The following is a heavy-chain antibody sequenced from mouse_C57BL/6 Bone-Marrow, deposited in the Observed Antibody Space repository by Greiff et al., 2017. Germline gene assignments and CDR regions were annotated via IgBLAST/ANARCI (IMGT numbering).Heavy chain of an antibody. CDR3: ARARLRYWYFDV. Sequence: EVQLQASGGCLVKPGGSLKLSCAASGFTFSSYAMSWVRQTPEKRLEWVATISDGGSYTYYPDNVKGRFTISRDNAKNNLYLQMSHLKSEDTAMYYCARARLRYWYFDVWGTGTTVTVSS. V-gene: IGHV5-4*01. J-gene: IGHJ1*03. D-gene: IGHD2-4*01. CDR1: GFTFSSYA. CDR2: ISDGGSYT.